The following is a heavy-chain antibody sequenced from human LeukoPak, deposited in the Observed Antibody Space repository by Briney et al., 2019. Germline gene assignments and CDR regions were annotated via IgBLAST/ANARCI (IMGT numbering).Heavy chain of an antibody. V-gene: IGHV4-39*07. D-gene: IGHD3-16*01. CDR2: IYYSGST. Sequence: SETLSLTCTVSGGSISSSSYYWGWIRQPPGKGLEWIGSIYYSGSTYYNPSLKSRVTISVDTSKNQFSLKLSSVTAADTAVYYCARDGRGLPRGNNWFDPWGQGTLVTVSS. CDR1: GGSISSSSYY. J-gene: IGHJ5*02. CDR3: ARDGRGLPRGNNWFDP.